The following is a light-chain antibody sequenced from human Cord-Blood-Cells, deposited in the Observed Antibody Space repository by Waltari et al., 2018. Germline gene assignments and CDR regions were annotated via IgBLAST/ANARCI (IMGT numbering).Light chain of an antibody. CDR2: SNN. J-gene: IGLJ3*02. CDR1: SSNIGSNT. V-gene: IGLV1-44*01. CDR3: AAWDDSLNGPV. Sequence: QSVLTQPPSASGTPGQRVTISCSGSSSNIGSNTVIWYQQPPGTAPKLLIYSNNQRPSGVPDRFSGSKSGTSASLAISGLQSEDEADYYCAAWDDSLNGPVFGGGTKLTVL.